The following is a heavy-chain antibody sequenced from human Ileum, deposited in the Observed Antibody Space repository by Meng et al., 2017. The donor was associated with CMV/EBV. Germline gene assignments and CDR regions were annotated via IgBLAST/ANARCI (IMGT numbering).Heavy chain of an antibody. CDR3: VRQFWSGGNGWFDL. Sequence: QLDLKGAGPGLVKPSETLSVTCTVSGGSISSSTYYWGYIRHPPGKGLEWIGSIYKSGSTYYNPSLKSRVTISVDTSKNQFSLKLNSVTAADTAVYYCVRQFWSGGNGWFDLWGQGTLVTVSS. CDR2: IYKSGST. J-gene: IGHJ5*02. D-gene: IGHD3-3*02. CDR1: GGSISSSTYY. V-gene: IGHV4-39*07.